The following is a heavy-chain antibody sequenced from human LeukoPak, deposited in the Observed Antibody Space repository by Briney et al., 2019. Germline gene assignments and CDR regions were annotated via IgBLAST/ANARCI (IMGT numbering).Heavy chain of an antibody. J-gene: IGHJ5*02. CDR2: IIPIFGTA. CDR1: GGTFSSYA. V-gene: IGHV1-69*05. CDR3: ARGGIAAAGTARFDP. D-gene: IGHD6-13*01. Sequence: SVKVSCKASGGTFSSYAISWVRQAPGQGLEWMGRIIPIFGTANYAQKSQGRVTITTDESTSTAYMELSSLRSEDTAVYYCARGGIAAAGTARFDPWGQGTLVTVSS.